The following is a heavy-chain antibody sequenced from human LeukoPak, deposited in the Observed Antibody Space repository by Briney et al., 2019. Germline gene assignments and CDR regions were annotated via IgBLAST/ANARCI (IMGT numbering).Heavy chain of an antibody. CDR1: GGSFSGYY. V-gene: IGHV4-34*01. J-gene: IGHJ4*02. D-gene: IGHD6-19*01. CDR3: ARGSGWSPIDY. CDR2: INHSGST. Sequence: PSETLSLTCAVYGGSFSGYYWSWIRQPPGKGLEWIGEINHSGSTNYNPSLKSRVTISVDTSKNQFSLKLSSVTAADTAVYYCARGSGWSPIDYWGQGTLVTVSS.